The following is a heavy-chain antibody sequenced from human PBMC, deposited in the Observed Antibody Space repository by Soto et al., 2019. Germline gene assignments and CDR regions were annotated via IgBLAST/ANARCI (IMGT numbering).Heavy chain of an antibody. J-gene: IGHJ4*02. CDR3: ASGGKDTAMVATPTDY. V-gene: IGHV1-69*12. D-gene: IGHD5-18*01. Sequence: QVQLVQSGAEVKKPGSSVKVSCKASGGTFSSYAISWVRQAPGQGLEWMGGIIPIFGTANYAQKFQGRVTITADESTSTAYMELSSLRSEDTAVHYCASGGKDTAMVATPTDYWGQGTLVTVSS. CDR1: GGTFSSYA. CDR2: IIPIFGTA.